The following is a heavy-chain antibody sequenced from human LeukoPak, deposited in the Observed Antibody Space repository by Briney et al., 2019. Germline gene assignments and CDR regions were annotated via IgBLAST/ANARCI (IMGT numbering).Heavy chain of an antibody. D-gene: IGHD3-3*01. CDR1: GFTFSSYA. J-gene: IGHJ4*02. Sequence: PGGSLRLSCAASGFTFSSYALTWVRQAPGKGLEWVSSINDSGGSTYYADSVKGRFTISRDNSKNTLYLQMNSLRAEDTAVYYCAKREYNFWSGYFFWGRGTLVTVSS. V-gene: IGHV3-23*01. CDR2: INDSGGST. CDR3: AKREYNFWSGYFF.